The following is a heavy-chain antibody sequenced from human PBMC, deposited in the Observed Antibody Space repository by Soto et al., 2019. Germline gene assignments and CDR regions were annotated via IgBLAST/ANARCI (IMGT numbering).Heavy chain of an antibody. D-gene: IGHD2-21*01. V-gene: IGHV4-61*01. J-gene: IGHJ4*02. Sequence: QVQLQESGPGLVKPSETLSLTCTVSGGSVSSGSYYWSWIRQPPGKGLEWIGYINYSGSTNNNPSLQSRVTISVDTSKSQFSLKLSSVTAADTAVYYCARAGGVVIDYWGQGTLFIVSS. CDR1: GGSVSSGSYY. CDR3: ARAGGVVIDY. CDR2: INYSGST.